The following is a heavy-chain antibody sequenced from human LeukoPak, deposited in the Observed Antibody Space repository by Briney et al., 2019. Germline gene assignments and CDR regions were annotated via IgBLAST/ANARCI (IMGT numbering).Heavy chain of an antibody. CDR1: GFTFGDYG. Sequence: GGSLRLSCAASGFTFGDYGMSWVRQAPGKGLEWVSSINWNGGNTAYADSVKGRFTISRDNAKNSLYLQMNSLRAEDTAVSYCARGSGYDFWSGYYGRYYWGQGTLVTVSS. J-gene: IGHJ4*02. V-gene: IGHV3-20*04. D-gene: IGHD3-3*01. CDR3: ARGSGYDFWSGYYGRYY. CDR2: INWNGGNT.